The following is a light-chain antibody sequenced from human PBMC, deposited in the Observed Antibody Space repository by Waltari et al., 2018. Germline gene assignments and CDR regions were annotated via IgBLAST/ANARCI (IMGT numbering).Light chain of an antibody. V-gene: IGLV2-14*01. CDR2: EVS. CDR1: NSYVGGYNY. CDR3: SSYTSSTTVV. Sequence: QSALPQPASVSGSPGQSITISCPGTNSYVGGYNYVSWYQQHPGKAPTVMIYEVSNRPAGVSHRFSGSKSGNTASLTISGLQAEDEADYYCSSYTSSTTVVFGGGTKLTVL. J-gene: IGLJ2*01.